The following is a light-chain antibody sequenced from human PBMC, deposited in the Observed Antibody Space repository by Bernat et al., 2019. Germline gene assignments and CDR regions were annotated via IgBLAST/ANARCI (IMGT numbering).Light chain of an antibody. CDR2: GQN. CDR1: SLRSYY. V-gene: IGLV3-19*01. J-gene: IGLJ3*02. CDR3: NSRDSSGNPV. Sequence: SSELTQDPAVSVALGQTVRITCQGDSLRSYYASWYQQKPGQAPVLVIYGQNNRPSGIPDRFSASSSGNTASLTITGAQAEDEADYYCNSRDSSGNPVFGGGTKLTVL.